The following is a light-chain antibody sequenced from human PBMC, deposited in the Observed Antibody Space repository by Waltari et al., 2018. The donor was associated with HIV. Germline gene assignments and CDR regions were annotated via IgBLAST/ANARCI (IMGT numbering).Light chain of an antibody. J-gene: IGKJ4*01. V-gene: IGKV1-39*01. CDR1: QTISSN. Sequence: DIQLTQSPSSLSASVGDRVTITCRASQTISSNLNWYQQKPGKAPKLLIYAASSLQSGVPSRFSDSGSGTDFTLTISSLQPEDFATYYCQQSYSPLTFGGGTKVEI. CDR3: QQSYSPLT. CDR2: AAS.